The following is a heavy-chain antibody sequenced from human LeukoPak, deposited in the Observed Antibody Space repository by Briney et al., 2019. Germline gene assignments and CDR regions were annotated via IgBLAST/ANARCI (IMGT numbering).Heavy chain of an antibody. V-gene: IGHV4-61*02. CDR1: GGSISSGSYY. CDR2: IDTSGST. J-gene: IGHJ4*02. CDR3: ARWAYYGSGSYYNPSDY. D-gene: IGHD3-10*01. Sequence: PSETLSLTCTVSGGSISSGSYYWSWIRQPAGKGLEWIGRIDTSGSTNYNPSLKSRVTISVDTSKNQFSLKLSSVTAADTAVYYCARWAYYGSGSYYNPSDYWGQGTLVTVSS.